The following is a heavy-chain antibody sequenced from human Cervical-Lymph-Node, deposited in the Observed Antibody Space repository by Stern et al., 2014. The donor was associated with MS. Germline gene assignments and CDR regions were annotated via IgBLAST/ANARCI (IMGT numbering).Heavy chain of an antibody. J-gene: IGHJ6*02. CDR3: ARGLIGCSGAGCYFPYDV. CDR1: GGTFNNYA. CDR2: IIPIFDIA. V-gene: IGHV1-69*17. D-gene: IGHD2-15*01. Sequence: VQLEESGAEVKKPGSSVKVSCKASGGTFNNYAINWVRQAPGQGLEWMGGIIPIFDIANYAQKFQGRVTITADKSTSTAYMELSSLRSDDTAVYYCARGLIGCSGAGCYFPYDVWGQGTTVTVSS.